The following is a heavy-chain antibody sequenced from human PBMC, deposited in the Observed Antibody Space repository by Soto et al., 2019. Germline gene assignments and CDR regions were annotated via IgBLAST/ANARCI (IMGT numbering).Heavy chain of an antibody. J-gene: IGHJ6*02. CDR3: ARVLDSSKARNYYGMDV. CDR1: GDSVSSNSAA. D-gene: IGHD6-13*01. V-gene: IGHV6-1*01. CDR2: TYYRSKWYN. Sequence: PSQTLSLTCAISGDSVSSNSAAWNWIRQSPSRGLEWLGRTYYRSKWYNDYAVSVKSRITINPGTSKNQFSLQLNSVTPEDTAVYYCARVLDSSKARNYYGMDVWGQGTTVTVSS.